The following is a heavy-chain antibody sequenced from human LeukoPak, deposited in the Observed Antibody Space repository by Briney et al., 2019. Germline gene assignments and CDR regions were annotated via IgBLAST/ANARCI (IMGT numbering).Heavy chain of an antibody. D-gene: IGHD2-2*01. V-gene: IGHV3-33*06. CDR2: IWFDGSDD. J-gene: IGHJ3*02. CDR3: AKVADSESAYATFDI. Sequence: GRSLRLSCAASGFAFSTYGTHWVRQAPGKALGWVGVIWFDGSDDSYADPVKGRFTISRDNSQNTLFLQMNSLRAEDTAVYYCAKVADSESAYATFDIWGLGTMVTVPS. CDR1: GFAFSTYG.